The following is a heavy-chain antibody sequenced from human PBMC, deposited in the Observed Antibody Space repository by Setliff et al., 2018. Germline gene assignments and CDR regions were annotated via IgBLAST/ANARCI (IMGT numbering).Heavy chain of an antibody. CDR2: IRFDGSNK. D-gene: IGHD4-4*01. Sequence: PGGSLRLSCAASGFTFSTHSMNWVRQAPGKGLEWVAFIRFDGSNKSYADSVKGRFTISRDNSKNTLYLQMNSLRPEDTAVYHCAREYYHIEMTTIEGYWGQGTPVTAPQ. V-gene: IGHV3-30*02. CDR3: AREYYHIEMTTIEGY. CDR1: GFTFSTHS. J-gene: IGHJ4*02.